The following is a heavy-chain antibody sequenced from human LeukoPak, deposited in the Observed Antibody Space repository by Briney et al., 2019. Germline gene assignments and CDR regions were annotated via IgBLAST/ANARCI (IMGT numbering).Heavy chain of an antibody. D-gene: IGHD4-17*01. CDR1: GGSISSSSYY. V-gene: IGHV4-39*01. CDR3: ARLGGDYGY. Sequence: SETLSLTCTVSGGSISSSSYYWGWIRQPPGKGLEWIGSIYYSGSTYYNPSLKSRVTISVDTSKNQFSLKLSSVTAADTAVYYCARLGGDYGYWGQGTLVTVSS. J-gene: IGHJ4*02. CDR2: IYYSGST.